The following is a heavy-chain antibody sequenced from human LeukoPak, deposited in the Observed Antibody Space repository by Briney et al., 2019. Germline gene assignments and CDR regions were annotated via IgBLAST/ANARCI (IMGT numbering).Heavy chain of an antibody. CDR3: ARENSGSYREFDY. J-gene: IGHJ4*02. CDR2: IYYSGST. D-gene: IGHD1-26*01. CDR1: GGSISSGGYY. V-gene: IGHV4-31*03. Sequence: SETLSLTCTVSGGSISSGGYYWSWIRQHPGKGLEWIGYIYYSGSTYYNPSLKSRVTISVDTSKNQFSLKLSSVTAADTAVYYCARENSGSYREFDYWGQGTLVTVS.